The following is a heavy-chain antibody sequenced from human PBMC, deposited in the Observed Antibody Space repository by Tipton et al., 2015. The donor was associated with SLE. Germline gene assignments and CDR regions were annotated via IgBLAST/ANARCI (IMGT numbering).Heavy chain of an antibody. Sequence: LRLSCTVSGGSISSGSYYWSWIRQPAGKGLEWIGRIYTSGSTNYNPSLKSRVTISVDTSKNRFSLKLSSVTAADTAVYYCARGASWFDWSPYYYYYYMDVWGKGTTVTVSS. CDR1: GGSISSGSYY. V-gene: IGHV4-61*02. CDR3: ARGASWFDWSPYYYYYYMDV. CDR2: IYTSGST. J-gene: IGHJ6*03. D-gene: IGHD3-9*01.